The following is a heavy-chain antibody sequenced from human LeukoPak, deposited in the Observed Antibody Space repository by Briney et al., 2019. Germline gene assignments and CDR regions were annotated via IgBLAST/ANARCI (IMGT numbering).Heavy chain of an antibody. D-gene: IGHD5-18*01. Sequence: PGGSLRLSCAASGFTLSTYWMRWVRQAPGKGLVWVSRVNGDGTSTTYADSVKGRFTISRDNAKNTLYPQMDSLRAEDTAVYYCARGPRYSFGSAFDYWGQGTLVTVSS. CDR3: ARGPRYSFGSAFDY. V-gene: IGHV3-74*01. J-gene: IGHJ4*02. CDR2: VNGDGTST. CDR1: GFTLSTYW.